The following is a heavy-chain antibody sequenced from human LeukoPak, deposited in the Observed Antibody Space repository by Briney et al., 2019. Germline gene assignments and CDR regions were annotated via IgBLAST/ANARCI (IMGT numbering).Heavy chain of an antibody. CDR1: GFTLSSYG. V-gene: IGHV3-23*01. CDR3: ARYGVGRGWYYAFDI. CDR2: ISGSGGST. J-gene: IGHJ3*02. Sequence: GRSLRLSCVASGFTLSSYGMHWVRQAPGKGLEWVSAISGSGGSTYYADSVKGRFTISRHNSKNTLYLQMNSLRAEDTAMYYCARYGVGRGWYYAFDIWGQGTMVTVSS. D-gene: IGHD6-19*01.